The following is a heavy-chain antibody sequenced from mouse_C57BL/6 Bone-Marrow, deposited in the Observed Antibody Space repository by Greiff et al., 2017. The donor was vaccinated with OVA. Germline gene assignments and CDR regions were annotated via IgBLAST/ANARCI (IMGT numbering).Heavy chain of an antibody. CDR1: GFTFSSYA. Sequence: VHLVESGEGLVTPGGSLKLSCAASGFTFSSYAMSWVRQTPEKRLEWVAYISRGGDYIYYADTVKGRFTISRDNARNTLYLQMSSLKSEDTAMYYCTRGDYYGSSSYWYFDVWGTGTTVTVSS. CDR3: TRGDYYGSSSYWYFDV. J-gene: IGHJ1*03. D-gene: IGHD1-1*01. CDR2: ISRGGDYI. V-gene: IGHV5-9-1*02.